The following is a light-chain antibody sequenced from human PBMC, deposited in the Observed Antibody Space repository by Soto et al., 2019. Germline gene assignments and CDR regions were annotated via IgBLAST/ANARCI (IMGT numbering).Light chain of an antibody. V-gene: IGKV1-12*01. J-gene: IGKJ4*01. Sequence: QMTQSPSSVSASVGDRVTITCRASQNIRNWLAWYQQKSGKAPKLLIYSASILQSGVPSRFSGSGSGTDFTLTITSLQPEDFATYYCQQAYSLPVTFGGGTKVEIK. CDR2: SAS. CDR1: QNIRNW. CDR3: QQAYSLPVT.